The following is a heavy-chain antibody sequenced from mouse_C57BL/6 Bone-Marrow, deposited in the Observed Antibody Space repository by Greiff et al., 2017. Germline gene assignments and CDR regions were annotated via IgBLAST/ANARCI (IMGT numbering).Heavy chain of an antibody. CDR1: GYTFTSYG. CDR3: ANYYGSSGFAY. Sequence: QVQLQQSGAELARPGASVTLSCKASGYTFTSYGISWVKQRTGQGLEWIGEIYPRSGNTYYNEKFKGKATLTADKSSSTAYMELRSLTSEDSAVYFCANYYGSSGFAYWGKGTLVTVSA. J-gene: IGHJ3*01. D-gene: IGHD1-1*01. V-gene: IGHV1-81*01. CDR2: IYPRSGNT.